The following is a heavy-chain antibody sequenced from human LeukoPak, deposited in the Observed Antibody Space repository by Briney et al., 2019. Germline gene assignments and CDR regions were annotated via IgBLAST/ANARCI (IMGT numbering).Heavy chain of an antibody. J-gene: IGHJ6*02. D-gene: IGHD5-18*01. CDR2: MNPNSGNT. Sequence: ASVKVSCKASGYTFTGYYMHWVRQAPGQGLEWMGWMNPNSGNTGYAQKFQGRVTMTRNTSISTAYMELSSLRSEDTAVYYCALWGYSYGHYYGMDVWGQGTTVTVSS. CDR3: ALWGYSYGHYYGMDV. V-gene: IGHV1-8*02. CDR1: GYTFTGYY.